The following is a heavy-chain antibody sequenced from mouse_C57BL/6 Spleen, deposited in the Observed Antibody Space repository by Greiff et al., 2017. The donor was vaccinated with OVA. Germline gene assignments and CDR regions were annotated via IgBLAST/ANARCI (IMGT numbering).Heavy chain of an antibody. J-gene: IGHJ2*01. CDR1: GFNIKDDY. V-gene: IGHV14-4*01. D-gene: IGHD1-2*01. CDR2: IDPENGDT. Sequence: EVKLQESGAELVRPGASVKLSCTASGFNIKDDYMHWVKQRPEQGLEWIGWIDPENGDTEYASKFQGKATITADTSSNTAYLQLSSLTSEDTAVYYCTTRLLPYYFDYWGQGTTLTVSS. CDR3: TTRLLPYYFDY.